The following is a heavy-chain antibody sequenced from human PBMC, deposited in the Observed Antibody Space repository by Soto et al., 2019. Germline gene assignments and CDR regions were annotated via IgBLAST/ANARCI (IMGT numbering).Heavy chain of an antibody. J-gene: IGHJ4*02. Sequence: EVQLLESGGGLVQPGGSLRLSCAASGFTFSNCAMTWVRQAPGKGLEWVSTITNSGRSTYYADSVKGRFTISRDNSKNTLYRQMNSLRADDTAVYYCAKRGAYNSGWVGDIDYWGQGTLVTVSS. CDR1: GFTFSNCA. CDR3: AKRGAYNSGWVGDIDY. V-gene: IGHV3-23*01. CDR2: ITNSGRST. D-gene: IGHD6-19*01.